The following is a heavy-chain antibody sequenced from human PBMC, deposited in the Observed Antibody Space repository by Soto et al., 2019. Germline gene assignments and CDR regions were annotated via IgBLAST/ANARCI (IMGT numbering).Heavy chain of an antibody. D-gene: IGHD2-8*01. Sequence: QVQLVESGGGVVQPGRSLRLSCAASGFTFNRHPLHWVRQAPGKGLEWVAVSSHDGNNKYYADSVKGRFTISRDNSMNMVYLQMHGLRTEDTAIFYCARASGHIYATRHGPFDHWGQGALVTVSS. CDR3: ARASGHIYATRHGPFDH. V-gene: IGHV3-30-3*01. J-gene: IGHJ4*02. CDR2: SSHDGNNK. CDR1: GFTFNRHP.